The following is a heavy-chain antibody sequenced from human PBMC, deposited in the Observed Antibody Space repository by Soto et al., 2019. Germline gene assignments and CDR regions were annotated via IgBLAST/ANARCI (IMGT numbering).Heavy chain of an antibody. J-gene: IGHJ4*02. CDR1: GYTFTGYY. Sequence: ASVKVSCKASGYTFTGYYMHWVRQAPGQGLEWMAWINPNSGGTNYAQKFQGWVTMTRDTSISTAYMELSRLRSDDTAVYYCARGGSGLLWFGELFSFDYWGQGTLVTVSS. CDR3: ARGGSGLLWFGELFSFDY. D-gene: IGHD3-10*01. CDR2: INPNSGGT. V-gene: IGHV1-2*04.